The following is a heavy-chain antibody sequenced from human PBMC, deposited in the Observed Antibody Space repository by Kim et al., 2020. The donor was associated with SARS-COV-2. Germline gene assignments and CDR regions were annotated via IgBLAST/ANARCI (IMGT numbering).Heavy chain of an antibody. CDR3: ARLGTVTTGFDY. J-gene: IGHJ4*02. V-gene: IGHV4-39*07. Sequence: YTNPSLKIRVTISVDTSKNQFSLKLSSVTAADTAVYYCARLGTVTTGFDYWGQGTLVTVSS. D-gene: IGHD4-17*01.